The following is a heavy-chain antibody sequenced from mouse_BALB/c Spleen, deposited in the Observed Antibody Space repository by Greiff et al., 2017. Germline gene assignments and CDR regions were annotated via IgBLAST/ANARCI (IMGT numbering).Heavy chain of an antibody. CDR3: ALYYRYDGDYFDY. D-gene: IGHD2-14*01. V-gene: IGHV14-3*02. J-gene: IGHJ2*01. CDR1: GFNIKDTY. CDR2: IDPANGNT. Sequence: EVQLQQSGAELVKPGASVKLSCTASGFNIKDTYMHWVKQRPEQGLEWIGRIDPANGNTKYDPKFQGKATITADTSSNTAYLQLSSLTSEDTAVYYCALYYRYDGDYFDYWGQGTTLTVSS.